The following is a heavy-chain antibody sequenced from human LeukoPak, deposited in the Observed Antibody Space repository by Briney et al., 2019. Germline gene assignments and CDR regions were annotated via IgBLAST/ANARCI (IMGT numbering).Heavy chain of an antibody. J-gene: IGHJ6*03. V-gene: IGHV3-66*02. CDR3: ASLLRFLDMYYFYYMDV. CDR1: GFTVSSNY. CDR2: IYNGGST. D-gene: IGHD3-3*01. Sequence: GGSLRLSCAASGFTVSSNYMSWVRQAPGKGLEWVSVIYNGGSTYYADSVMGRFTISRDNPKNTLYLQMTSLRAEDTAVYYCASLLRFLDMYYFYYMDVWGKGTTVTVS.